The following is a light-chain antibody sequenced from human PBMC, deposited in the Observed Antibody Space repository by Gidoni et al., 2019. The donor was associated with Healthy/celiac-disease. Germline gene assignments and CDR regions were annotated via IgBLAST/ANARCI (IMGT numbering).Light chain of an antibody. J-gene: IGLJ1*01. CDR2: EVS. Sequence: QSALTQPASVSGSPRPSITISCTGTSSDVGGYNYVSWYQHHPGKPPKLMIYEVSNRPSGVSNRFSGAKSGNTASLTIAGLQAEDEADYYCSSYTSSSTYVFGTGTKVTVL. V-gene: IGLV2-14*01. CDR1: SSDVGGYNY. CDR3: SSYTSSSTYV.